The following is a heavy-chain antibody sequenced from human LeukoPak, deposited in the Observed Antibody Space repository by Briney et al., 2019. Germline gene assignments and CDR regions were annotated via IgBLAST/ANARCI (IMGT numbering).Heavy chain of an antibody. Sequence: PSETLSLTCTVSGGSISSGDYYWGWIRQPPGKGLEWIGNVYYDGSTYYTPSLKSRVTISVDTSKNQFSLQLTSVTAADTAVYYCARLPTYGYYFDYWGQGTLVTVSS. D-gene: IGHD3-10*01. J-gene: IGHJ4*02. CDR3: ARLPTYGYYFDY. CDR2: VYYDGST. CDR1: GGSISSGDYY. V-gene: IGHV4-39*01.